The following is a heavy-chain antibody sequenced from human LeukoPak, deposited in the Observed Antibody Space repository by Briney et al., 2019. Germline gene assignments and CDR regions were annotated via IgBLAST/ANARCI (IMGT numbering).Heavy chain of an antibody. J-gene: IGHJ5*02. D-gene: IGHD3-10*01. Sequence: PSETLSLTCAVYGGSFSGYYWGWIRQPPGKGLQWIGEITHNGYTNYNPALKSRVTISIDTSKNEFSLEVSSVTAADMAIYYCAASGGPINWFDPWGQGTLVTVSS. CDR2: ITHNGYT. V-gene: IGHV4-34*01. CDR3: AASGGPINWFDP. CDR1: GGSFSGYY.